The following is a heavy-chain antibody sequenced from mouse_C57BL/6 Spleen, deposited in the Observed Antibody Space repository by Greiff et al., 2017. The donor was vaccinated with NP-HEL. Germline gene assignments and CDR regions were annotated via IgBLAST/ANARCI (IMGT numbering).Heavy chain of an antibody. J-gene: IGHJ4*01. Sequence: EVQGVESGEGLVKPGGSLKLSCAASGFTFSSYAMSWVRQTPEKRLEWVAYISSGGDYIYYADTVKGRFTISSDNARNTLYLQMSSLKSEDTAMYYCTRGSYDYDDYYAMDYWGQGTSVTVSS. CDR3: TRGSYDYDDYYAMDY. D-gene: IGHD2-4*01. CDR1: GFTFSSYA. V-gene: IGHV5-9-1*02. CDR2: ISSGGDYI.